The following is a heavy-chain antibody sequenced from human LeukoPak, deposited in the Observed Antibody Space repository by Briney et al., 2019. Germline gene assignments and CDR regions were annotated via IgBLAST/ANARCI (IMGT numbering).Heavy chain of an antibody. J-gene: IGHJ4*02. CDR2: IFPGDSDT. CDR1: GSSFTNYW. Sequence: GESLKISCKGSGSSFTNYWIGWVRQMPGKGLEWMGIIFPGDSDTRYSPSFEGQVTISADKSISTAYLQWSSLKASDTAMYYCARRPLEAAAGQTFDYWGQGTLVTVSS. D-gene: IGHD6-13*01. V-gene: IGHV5-51*01. CDR3: ARRPLEAAAGQTFDY.